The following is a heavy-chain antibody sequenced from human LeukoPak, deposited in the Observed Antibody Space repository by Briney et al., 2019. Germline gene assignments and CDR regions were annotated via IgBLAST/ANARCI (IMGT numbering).Heavy chain of an antibody. Sequence: GASVKVPCKTSGYTFATYSINWVRQAPGQGLEWMGWISGYSGSTNYAQKLQGRVTMTTDTSTTTAYMELRSLKSDDTAVYYCARGHSSGRDYYFDTWGQGTLVTVSS. D-gene: IGHD6-19*01. V-gene: IGHV1-18*01. CDR1: GYTFATYS. CDR2: ISGYSGST. CDR3: ARGHSSGRDYYFDT. J-gene: IGHJ4*02.